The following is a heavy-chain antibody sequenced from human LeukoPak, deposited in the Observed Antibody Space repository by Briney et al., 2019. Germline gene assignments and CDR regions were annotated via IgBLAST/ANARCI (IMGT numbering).Heavy chain of an antibody. CDR1: GGSISSSTYY. CDR2: IYYTGTT. D-gene: IGHD3-10*01. V-gene: IGHV4-39*02. CDR3: ARGAFGTLMVRGGYFDY. Sequence: KPSETLSLTCTVSGGSISSSTYYWDWIRQPPGKGLEWIGSIYYTGTTYYNPSLKSRVTISIDASKKYFSLKMNSATAADTAVYYCARGAFGTLMVRGGYFDYWGQGTLVTVSS. J-gene: IGHJ4*02.